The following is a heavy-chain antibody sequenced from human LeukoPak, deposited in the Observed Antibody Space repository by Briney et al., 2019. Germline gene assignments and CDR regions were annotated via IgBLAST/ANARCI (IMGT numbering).Heavy chain of an antibody. CDR2: INPNSGGT. D-gene: IGHD3-22*01. CDR3: ARWTSYDSSGPYQI. CDR1: GYTFTGYY. V-gene: IGHV1-2*02. J-gene: IGHJ4*02. Sequence: ASVTVSCTASGYTFTGYYMHWVRQAPGQGRAWMGWINPNSGGTNYAQKFQGRVTMTRDTSISTAYMELSRLRSDDTAVYYCARWTSYDSSGPYQIWGQGTLVTVSS.